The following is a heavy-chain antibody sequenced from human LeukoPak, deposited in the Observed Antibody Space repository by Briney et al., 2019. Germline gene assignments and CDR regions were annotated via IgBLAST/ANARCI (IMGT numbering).Heavy chain of an antibody. CDR2: IYYSGNT. CDR1: GGSISSSTYY. J-gene: IGHJ6*03. Sequence: SETLSLTCTVSGGSISSSTYYWGWVRQPPGKGLEWIGSIYYSGNTYYNPSLKSRVTMSVDTSKSQFSLNLNFVTAADTAVYYCARGRLYYMDVWGKGATVTVSS. CDR3: ARGRLYYMDV. V-gene: IGHV4-39*07.